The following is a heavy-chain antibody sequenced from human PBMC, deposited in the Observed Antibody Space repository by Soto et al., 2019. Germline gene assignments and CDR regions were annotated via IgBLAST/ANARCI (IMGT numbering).Heavy chain of an antibody. J-gene: IGHJ5*02. CDR2: ISGSGGST. V-gene: IGHV3-23*01. D-gene: IGHD3-22*01. Sequence: VGSLRLSCAASGFTFSSYAMSWVRQAPGKGLEWVSAISGSGGSTYYADSVKGRFTISRDNSKNTLYLQMNSLRAEDTAVYYCAKNYYDSSGYYYDHWGQGTLVTVSS. CDR3: AKNYYDSSGYYYDH. CDR1: GFTFSSYA.